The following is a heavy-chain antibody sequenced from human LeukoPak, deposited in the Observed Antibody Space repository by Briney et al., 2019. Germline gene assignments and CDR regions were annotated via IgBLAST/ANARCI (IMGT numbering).Heavy chain of an antibody. CDR2: IWYDGSNK. D-gene: IGHD2-2*01. CDR3: AKDSGYCVTTSCRLAN. Sequence: PGRSLRLSCVASGFTFNHNAMHWVRQAPGKGLEWVAVIWYDGSNKYYADSVKGRFTVSRDNSKNTVYLQMNSLRVEDTAVYYCAKDSGYCVTTSCRLANWGQGTLVTVSS. J-gene: IGHJ4*02. V-gene: IGHV3-33*06. CDR1: GFTFNHNA.